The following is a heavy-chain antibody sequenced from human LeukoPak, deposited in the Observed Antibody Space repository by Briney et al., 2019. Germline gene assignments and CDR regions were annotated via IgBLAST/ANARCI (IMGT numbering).Heavy chain of an antibody. Sequence: QSGGSLRLSCAGSGFLFKKAWMSWVRQSPAKGLEWMGRVRSEADGGTVECAAVVKGSFTISRFDSEKTLYLEMNNLKPEDTAVYYCTTNPQGAHPPHYWARGTLVTVSP. CDR1: GFLFKKAW. J-gene: IGHJ4*02. CDR3: TTNPQGAHPPHY. D-gene: IGHD1-26*01. V-gene: IGHV3-15*03. CDR2: VRSEADGGTV.